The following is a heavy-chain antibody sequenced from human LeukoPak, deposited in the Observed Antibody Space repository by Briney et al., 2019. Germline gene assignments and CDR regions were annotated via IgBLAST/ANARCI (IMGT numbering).Heavy chain of an antibody. CDR2: ISWNSVGI. V-gene: IGHV3-9*01. D-gene: IGHD3-10*01. Sequence: GGSLRLSCAASGFTFDDYAMYWVRQAPGKGLEWVSGISWNSVGIGYADSVRGRFTISRDNARNSLYLQMNSLRAEDTALYYCAKDRLSGIRGALDNWGQGTLVTVSS. CDR1: GFTFDDYA. J-gene: IGHJ4*02. CDR3: AKDRLSGIRGALDN.